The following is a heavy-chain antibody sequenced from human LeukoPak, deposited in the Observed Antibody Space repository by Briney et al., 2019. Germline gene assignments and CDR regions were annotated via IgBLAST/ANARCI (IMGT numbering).Heavy chain of an antibody. CDR3: AKMNGYFEY. Sequence: GGSLRLSCAASGFTFSNYWMSWVRQAPGKGLQWVSAITGDGTTTYYADSVKGRFTISRDNSKNMLYLQMSSLRAEDTAVYYCAKMNGYFEYWGQGALVPVSS. J-gene: IGHJ4*02. V-gene: IGHV3-23*01. CDR1: GFTFSNYW. D-gene: IGHD1-1*01. CDR2: ITGDGTTT.